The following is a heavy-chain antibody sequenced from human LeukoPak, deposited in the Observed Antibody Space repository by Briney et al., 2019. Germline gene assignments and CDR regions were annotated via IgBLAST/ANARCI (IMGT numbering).Heavy chain of an antibody. CDR1: GFTFSNYR. J-gene: IGHJ4*02. CDR3: AREEYSSFDY. V-gene: IGHV3-21*01. D-gene: IGHD2/OR15-2a*01. Sequence: PGGSLRLSCAASGFTFSNYRMDWVRQAPGKGLEWVSSITTSNSYTYYADSVKGRFTISRDNAKNTLYLQMNSLRAEDTAVYYCAREEYSSFDYWGQGTLVTVSS. CDR2: ITTSNSYT.